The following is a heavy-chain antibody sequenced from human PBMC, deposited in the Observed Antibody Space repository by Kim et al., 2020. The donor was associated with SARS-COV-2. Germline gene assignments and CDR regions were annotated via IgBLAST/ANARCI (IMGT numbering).Heavy chain of an antibody. CDR2: IWYDGSNK. CDR1: GFTFSSYG. V-gene: IGHV3-33*01. Sequence: GGSLRLSCAASGFTFSSYGMHWVRQAPGKGLEWVAVIWYDGSNKYYADSVKGRFTISRDNSKNTLYLQMNSLRAEDTAVYYCARENDFWSGYQLQHWGQGTLVTVSS. D-gene: IGHD3-3*01. CDR3: ARENDFWSGYQLQH. J-gene: IGHJ1*01.